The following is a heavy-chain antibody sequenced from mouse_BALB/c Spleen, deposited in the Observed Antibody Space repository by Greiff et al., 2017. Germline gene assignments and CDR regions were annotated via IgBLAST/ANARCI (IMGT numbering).Heavy chain of an antibody. CDR1: GFTFSSFG. CDR3: ARLGATARGDY. Sequence: DVKLVESGGGLVQPGGSRKLSCAASGFTFSSFGMHWVRQAPEKGLEWVAYISSGSSTIYYADTVKGRFTISRDNPKNTLFLQMTSLRSEDTAMYYCARLGATARGDYWGQGTTLTVSS. D-gene: IGHD3-2*01. V-gene: IGHV5-17*02. CDR2: ISSGSSTI. J-gene: IGHJ2*01.